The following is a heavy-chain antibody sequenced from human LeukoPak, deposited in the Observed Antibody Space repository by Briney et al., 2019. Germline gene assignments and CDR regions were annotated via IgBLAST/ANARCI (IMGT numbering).Heavy chain of an antibody. Sequence: PSETLSLTCAVYGGSFSGYYWSWIRQPPGKGLEWIGEINHSGSTNYNPSLKSRVTISVDTSKNQFSLKLSSVTAADTAVYYCARGVQGSSWSYYYYYYGMDVWGQGTTVTVSS. J-gene: IGHJ6*02. CDR1: GGSFSGYY. CDR3: ARGVQGSSWSYYYYYYGMDV. D-gene: IGHD6-13*01. CDR2: INHSGST. V-gene: IGHV4-34*01.